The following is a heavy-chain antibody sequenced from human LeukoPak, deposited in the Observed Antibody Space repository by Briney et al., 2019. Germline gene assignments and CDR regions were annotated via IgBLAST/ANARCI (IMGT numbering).Heavy chain of an antibody. Sequence: ASVKVSCKASGGTFSSYAISWVRQAPGQGLEWMGGIIPIFGTANYAQKFQGRVTITTDESTSTAYMELSSLRSEDTAVYYCASYGSGMGMKYWGQGTLVTVSS. CDR2: IIPIFGTA. D-gene: IGHD3-10*01. V-gene: IGHV1-69*05. J-gene: IGHJ4*02. CDR3: ASYGSGMGMKY. CDR1: GGTFSSYA.